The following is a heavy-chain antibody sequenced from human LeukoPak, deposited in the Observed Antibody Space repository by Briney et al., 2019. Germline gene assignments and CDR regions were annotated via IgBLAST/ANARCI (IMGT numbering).Heavy chain of an antibody. CDR2: IYYSGST. J-gene: IGHJ4*02. CDR3: ARASDYGDLLF. D-gene: IGHD4-17*01. CDR1: GGSISSGDYY. V-gene: IGHV4-30-4*01. Sequence: SQTLSLTCTVSGGSISSGDYYWSWIRQPPGKGLEWIGYIYYSGSTYYNPSLKSRVTISVDTSKNQFSPKLGSVTAADTAVYYCARASDYGDLLFWGQGTLVTVSS.